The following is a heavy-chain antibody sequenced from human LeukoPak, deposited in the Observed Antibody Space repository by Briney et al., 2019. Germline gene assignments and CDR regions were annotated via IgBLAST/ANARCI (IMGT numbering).Heavy chain of an antibody. CDR3: ARAPHDYSNYVSFDY. D-gene: IGHD4-11*01. CDR2: VSSNGGST. J-gene: IGHJ4*02. CDR1: GFRFSNYA. Sequence: GGSLRLSCAASGFRFSNYAFHWVRQAPGKGLEYISIVSSNGGSTYYASSVKGRFTISRDNAKNSLYLQMNSLRAEDTAVYYCARAPHDYSNYVSFDYWGQGTLVTVSS. V-gene: IGHV3-64*01.